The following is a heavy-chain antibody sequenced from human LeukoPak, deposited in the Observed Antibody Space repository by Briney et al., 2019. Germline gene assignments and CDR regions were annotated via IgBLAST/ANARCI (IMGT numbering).Heavy chain of an antibody. CDR2: ISYDGSNK. CDR1: GFTFSSYG. Sequence: PGGSLRLSCAASGFTFSSYGMHWVRQAPGKGLEWVAVISYDGSNKYYADSVKGRFTISRDNSKNTLYLQMNSLRAEDTAAYYCAKDRIGSRWYSWFDPWGQGTLVTVSS. D-gene: IGHD6-13*01. J-gene: IGHJ5*02. CDR3: AKDRIGSRWYSWFDP. V-gene: IGHV3-30*18.